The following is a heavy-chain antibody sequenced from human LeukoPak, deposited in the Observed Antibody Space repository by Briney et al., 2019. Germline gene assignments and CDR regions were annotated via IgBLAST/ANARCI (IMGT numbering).Heavy chain of an antibody. CDR2: IYSDGAT. J-gene: IGHJ6*02. CDR3: AGESGLRNGVDV. Sequence: EPGGSLILSCAASEFSVSSNYMNWVRQAPGKGLEWVSVIYSDGATFYADSVKGRFTISRDSSSNTLFAQMNSLKPGDTGVYYCAGESGLRNGVDVWGLGTTVTVSS. V-gene: IGHV3-66*02. CDR1: EFSVSSNY. D-gene: IGHD2-8*01.